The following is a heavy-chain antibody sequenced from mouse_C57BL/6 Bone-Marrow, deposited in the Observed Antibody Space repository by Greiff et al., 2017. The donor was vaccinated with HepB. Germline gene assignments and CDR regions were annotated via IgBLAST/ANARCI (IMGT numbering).Heavy chain of an antibody. V-gene: IGHV5-12*01. CDR2: ISNGGGST. CDR3: ARQVYYSNHYYAMDY. Sequence: DVKVEESGGGLVQPGGSLKLSCAASGFTFSDYYMYWVRQTPEKRLEWVAYISNGGGSTYYPDTVKGRFTISRDNAKNTLYLQMSRLKSEDTAMYYCARQVYYSNHYYAMDYWGQGTSVTVSS. CDR1: GFTFSDYY. J-gene: IGHJ4*01. D-gene: IGHD2-5*01.